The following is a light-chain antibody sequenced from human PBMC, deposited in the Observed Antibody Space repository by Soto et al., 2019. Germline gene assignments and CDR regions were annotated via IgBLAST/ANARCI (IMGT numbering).Light chain of an antibody. V-gene: IGKV1-39*01. Sequence: DIQMTQSPSSLSASVGDRVTITCRASQSISSNLNWYQQKPGEAPKLLIYVASSLQSGVPSRFSGSESGTDYTLTISSLQPDDFGTYYCQQSYSTPYTFGQETKLEIK. CDR3: QQSYSTPYT. J-gene: IGKJ2*01. CDR2: VAS. CDR1: QSISSN.